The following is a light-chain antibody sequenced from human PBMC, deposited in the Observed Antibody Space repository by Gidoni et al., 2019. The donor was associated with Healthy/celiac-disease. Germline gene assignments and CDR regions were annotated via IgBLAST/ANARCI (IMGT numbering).Light chain of an antibody. Sequence: EIVMTQSPATLSVSPGERATLSCRASQSVSSNLAWYQQKPGQAPRLLIYGASTRATGIPARFSGRGSGTEFTLTISSLQSEDFAVYYCQQYNNWPAVTFXXXTRLEIK. J-gene: IGKJ5*01. CDR2: GAS. CDR1: QSVSSN. V-gene: IGKV3-15*01. CDR3: QQYNNWPAVT.